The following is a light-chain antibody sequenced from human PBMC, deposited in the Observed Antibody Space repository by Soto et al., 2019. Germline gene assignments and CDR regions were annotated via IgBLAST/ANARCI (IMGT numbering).Light chain of an antibody. CDR1: QNINIW. Sequence: DIQMTQSPSTLSASVGDRVTITCRASQNINIWLAWYQQKPGKAPKLLIYRASNLESGVPSRFSGSGSGTEFILTIISRQPEDSETYSCQHYDDYCPFGQGTKVEV. CDR3: QHYDDYCP. V-gene: IGKV1-5*03. J-gene: IGKJ1*01. CDR2: RAS.